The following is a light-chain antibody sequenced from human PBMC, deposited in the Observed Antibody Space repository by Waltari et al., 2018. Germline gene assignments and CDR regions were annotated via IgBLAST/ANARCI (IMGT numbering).Light chain of an antibody. J-gene: IGKJ4*01. CDR3: QQRSNWPRGLT. Sequence: EIVLTQSPATLSLSPGERATLSCRASQRVSSYLAWYQQKPGQAPRLLISDASNRATGIPARFSGSGSGKDFTLTISSLEPEDFAVYYCQQRSNWPRGLTFGGGTKVEIK. CDR1: QRVSSY. V-gene: IGKV3-11*01. CDR2: DAS.